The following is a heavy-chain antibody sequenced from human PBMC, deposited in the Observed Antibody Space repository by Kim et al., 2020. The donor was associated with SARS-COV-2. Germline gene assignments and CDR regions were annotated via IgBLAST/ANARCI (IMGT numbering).Heavy chain of an antibody. V-gene: IGHV3-15*01. Sequence: GGSLRLSCAAFGFDFRNTWMNWVRQAPGKGLEWIGRIKSSSDGGTVDYAGPVKGRFTMSRDDPKDTLYLQMNNLNTEDTAMYYCATVRTYWGHGTLVTVS. CDR3: ATVRTY. CDR1: GFDFRNTW. CDR2: IKSSSDGGTV. J-gene: IGHJ4*01.